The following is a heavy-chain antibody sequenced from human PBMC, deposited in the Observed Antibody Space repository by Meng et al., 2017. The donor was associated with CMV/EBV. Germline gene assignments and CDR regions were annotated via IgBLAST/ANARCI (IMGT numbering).Heavy chain of an antibody. CDR1: GFTFSSYA. Sequence: GGSLRLSCAASGFTFSSYAMHWVRQAPGKGLEWVAVISYDGSNKYYADSVKGRFTISRDNSRNTLSLQMNSLTIYDTAVYYCAKTNDLDSWGQGTLVTVSS. CDR3: AKTNDLDS. J-gene: IGHJ4*02. V-gene: IGHV3-30-3*02. CDR2: ISYDGSNK.